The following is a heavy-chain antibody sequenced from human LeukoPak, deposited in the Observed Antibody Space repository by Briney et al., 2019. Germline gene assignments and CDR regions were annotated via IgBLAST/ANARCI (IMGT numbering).Heavy chain of an antibody. Sequence: GRSLRLSCAASGFTFSSYGMHWVRQAPGKGLEWVAVISYDGSNKYYADSVKGRFTISRDNSKNTLYLQMNSLRAEDTAVYYCAKAQLLQWELPYKPYYFDYWGQGTLVTVSS. V-gene: IGHV3-30*18. D-gene: IGHD1-26*01. CDR1: GFTFSSYG. CDR2: ISYDGSNK. J-gene: IGHJ4*02. CDR3: AKAQLLQWELPYKPYYFDY.